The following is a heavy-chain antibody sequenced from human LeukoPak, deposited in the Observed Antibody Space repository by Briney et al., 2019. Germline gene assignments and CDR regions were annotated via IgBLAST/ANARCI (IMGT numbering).Heavy chain of an antibody. D-gene: IGHD3-10*01. CDR2: ISFYDGNT. CDR1: GYTLTSHG. Sequence: ASVKVSCKASGYTLTSHGISWVRQAPGQGLEWMGWISFYDGNTNHAQKLQGRMTMTTDTSTSAAYMELRSLRSDDTAVYFCARDQSPRGIDYWGQGTLVAVSS. J-gene: IGHJ4*02. CDR3: ARDQSPRGIDY. V-gene: IGHV1-18*01.